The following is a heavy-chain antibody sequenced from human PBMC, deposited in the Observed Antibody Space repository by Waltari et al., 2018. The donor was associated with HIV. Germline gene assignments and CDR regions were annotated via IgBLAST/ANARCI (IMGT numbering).Heavy chain of an antibody. V-gene: IGHV3-49*04. CDR2: FRSKAYGGTT. CDR3: TRDSIYYYGSGSYFQH. D-gene: IGHD3-10*01. Sequence: ELQLVESGGGLGQPGRSLRLSCTASGFTFGDYAMSWVRQAPGKGLGWVGFFRSKAYGGTTEYAASVKGRFTISRDDSKSIAYLQMNSLKTEDTAVYYWTRDSIYYYGSGSYFQHWGQGTLVTVSS. CDR1: GFTFGDYA. J-gene: IGHJ1*01.